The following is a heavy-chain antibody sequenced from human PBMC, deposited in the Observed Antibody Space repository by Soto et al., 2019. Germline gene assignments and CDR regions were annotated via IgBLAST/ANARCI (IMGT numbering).Heavy chain of an antibody. J-gene: IGHJ5*02. V-gene: IGHV4-39*02. CDR3: ARENRSFDWFDP. Sequence: SETLSLTCTVSGGSISSSSYYWGWIRQPPGKGLEWIGSIYYSGSTYYNPSLKSRVTISVDTSKNQFSLKLSSVTAADTAVYYCARENRSFDWFDPWGQGTLVTVSS. CDR2: IYYSGST. CDR1: GGSISSSSYY.